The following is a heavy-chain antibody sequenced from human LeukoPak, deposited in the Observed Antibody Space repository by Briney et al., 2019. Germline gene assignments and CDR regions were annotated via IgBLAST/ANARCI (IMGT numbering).Heavy chain of an antibody. J-gene: IGHJ4*02. Sequence: GGSLRLSCAASGFTFSSYSMSWVRQAPGKGLEWVSTINPSGGSTYYADSVKGRFTISRDNSKNTVYLQMNSLRAEDTAVYYCAKARAATPWADWGQGTLVTVSS. CDR2: INPSGGST. CDR1: GFTFSSYS. CDR3: AKARAATPWAD. D-gene: IGHD2-15*01. V-gene: IGHV3-23*01.